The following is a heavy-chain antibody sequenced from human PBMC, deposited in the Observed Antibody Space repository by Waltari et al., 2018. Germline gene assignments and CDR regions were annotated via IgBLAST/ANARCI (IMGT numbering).Heavy chain of an antibody. CDR2: ISRSSSSI. D-gene: IGHD1-26*01. V-gene: IGHV3-48*04. Sequence: EVQLVESGGGLVQPGGSLRLSCAASGFTFSSYSMNWVRQAPGKGWEWVSDISRSSSSIYDADSVKGRFTISRDNAKNSLYLQMNSLRAEDTAVYYCARAGLLRYFDYWGQGTLVTVSS. J-gene: IGHJ4*02. CDR3: ARAGLLRYFDY. CDR1: GFTFSSYS.